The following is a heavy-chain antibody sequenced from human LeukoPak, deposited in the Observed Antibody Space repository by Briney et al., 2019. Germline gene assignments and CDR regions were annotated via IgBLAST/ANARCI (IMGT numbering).Heavy chain of an antibody. CDR1: GFTFDDYG. CDR2: INRNGGST. D-gene: IGHD1-26*01. Sequence: GGSLRLSCAASGFTFDDYGMSWVRQAPGKGLEWVSGINRNGGSTGYADSVKGRFTISRDNAKNSLYLQMNSLRAEDTALYYCARTQTPGVGANDAFDIWGQGTMVTVSS. V-gene: IGHV3-20*04. CDR3: ARTQTPGVGANDAFDI. J-gene: IGHJ3*02.